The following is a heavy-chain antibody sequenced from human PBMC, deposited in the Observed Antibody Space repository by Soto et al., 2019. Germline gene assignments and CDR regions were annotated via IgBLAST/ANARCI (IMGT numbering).Heavy chain of an antibody. V-gene: IGHV1-18*01. Sequence: ASVKVSCKASGYTFNTYGISWVRQAPGQGLEWMGWISTYNGNTNYAQKLQDRITMTIDTSTTTGYMELRSLRSDDTAVYYCARRRCYYYYGVDVWGQGTTVTVSS. J-gene: IGHJ6*02. CDR2: ISTYNGNT. CDR1: GYTFNTYG. CDR3: ARRRCYYYYGVDV.